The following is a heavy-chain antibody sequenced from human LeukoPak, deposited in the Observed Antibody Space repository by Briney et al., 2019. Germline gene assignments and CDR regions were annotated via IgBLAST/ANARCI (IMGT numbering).Heavy chain of an antibody. J-gene: IGHJ4*02. V-gene: IGHV4-59*08. Sequence: SETLSLTCTVSGGSISSYYWSWIRQPPGKGLEWFENIYNSGRTNYNTSLKSRVIISVDTSKNQFSLKLSSVTAADAAVYYSAIHVPHRRGGVGANDYWGRGTLVTVSS. CDR2: IYNSGRT. CDR3: AIHVPHRRGGVGANDY. CDR1: GGSISSYY. D-gene: IGHD1-26*01.